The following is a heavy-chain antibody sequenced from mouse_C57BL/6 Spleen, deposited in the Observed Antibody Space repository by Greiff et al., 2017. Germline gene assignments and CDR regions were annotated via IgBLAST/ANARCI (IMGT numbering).Heavy chain of an antibody. CDR3: ARSGTGLYAMDY. Sequence: QVQLQQSGPDLVKPGASVKISCKASGYAFSSSWMNWVKQRPGKGLEWIGRIYPGDGDTNYNGKFKGKATLTADKSSSTAYMQLSSLTSEDSAVYFCARSGTGLYAMDYWGQGTSVTVSS. D-gene: IGHD4-1*01. V-gene: IGHV1-82*01. CDR1: GYAFSSSW. CDR2: IYPGDGDT. J-gene: IGHJ4*01.